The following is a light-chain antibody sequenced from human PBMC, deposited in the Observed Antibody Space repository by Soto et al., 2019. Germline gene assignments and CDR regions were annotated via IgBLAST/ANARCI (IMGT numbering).Light chain of an antibody. CDR2: ATS. J-gene: IGKJ1*01. CDR3: QQAYSFPRT. V-gene: IGKV1D-12*01. CDR1: QGSGTW. Sequence: DIQMTQSPSSVSASVGDRVTITCRASQGSGTWLAWYQQKPGKAPKLLIFATSSLHSGVPSRFSGSGGGTDFTLTISSLQPEDFGTYYCQQAYSFPRTFGQGTNVEIK.